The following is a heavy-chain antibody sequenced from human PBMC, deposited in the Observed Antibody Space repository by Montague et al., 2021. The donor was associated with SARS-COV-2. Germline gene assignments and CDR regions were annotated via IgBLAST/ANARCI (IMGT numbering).Heavy chain of an antibody. D-gene: IGHD2-2*01. CDR3: ARGRRPLVVPGAGPAGRAFDI. V-gene: IGHV4-34*01. CDR2: VNQSGTT. CDR1: GGSFSNYY. J-gene: IGHJ3*02. Sequence: SETLSLTCAISGGSFSNYYWSWIRQPPGKGLEWIGEVNQSGTTIYNPSVKTGVTISEDTSKNQFYLRLNYVTAADTAVYYCARGRRPLVVPGAGPAGRAFDIWGQGTMVTVSS.